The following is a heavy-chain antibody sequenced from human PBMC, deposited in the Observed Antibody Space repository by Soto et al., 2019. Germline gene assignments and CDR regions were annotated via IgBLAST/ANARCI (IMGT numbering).Heavy chain of an antibody. CDR2: IKSKTDGGTT. CDR1: GFTFSNAW. CDR3: TTDTITMVRVQYPNGSDY. Sequence: EVQLVESGGGLVQPGGSLRLACAASGFTFSNAWMSWVRQAPGKGLEWVGRIKSKTDGGTTDYAAPVKGTITISREDSNNTLYLQMNSLKTEDTDVYYCTTDTITMVRVQYPNGSDYWGQGTLVTVSS. J-gene: IGHJ4*02. V-gene: IGHV3-15*01. D-gene: IGHD3-10*01.